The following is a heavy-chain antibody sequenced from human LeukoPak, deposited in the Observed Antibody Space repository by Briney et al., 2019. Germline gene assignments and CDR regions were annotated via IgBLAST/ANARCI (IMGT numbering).Heavy chain of an antibody. V-gene: IGHV4-4*07. CDR3: ATTVGTSTVTPFDY. J-gene: IGHJ4*02. CDR2: IYTSGSI. CDR1: GGSISSYY. Sequence: SETLSLTCTVSGGSISSYYWSWIRQPAGKGLQWIGRIYTSGSINYYPSLKSRFTMSVDTSKNQFSLKLSSVTAADTALYYCATTVGTSTVTPFDYWGQGTLVTVSS. D-gene: IGHD4-17*01.